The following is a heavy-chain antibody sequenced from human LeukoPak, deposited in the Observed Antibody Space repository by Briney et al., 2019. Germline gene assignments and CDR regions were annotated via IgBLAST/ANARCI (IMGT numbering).Heavy chain of an antibody. V-gene: IGHV1-69*13. CDR3: ASTDLVVVAAGAPYFDY. D-gene: IGHD2-15*01. CDR2: IIPIFGTA. J-gene: IGHJ4*02. CDR1: GGTFSSYA. Sequence: SVKVSCKASGGTFSSYAISWVRQAPGQGLEWMGGIIPIFGTANYAQKFQGRVTITADESTSTAYMELSSLRSEDTAVYYCASTDLVVVAAGAPYFDYWGQGTLVTVSS.